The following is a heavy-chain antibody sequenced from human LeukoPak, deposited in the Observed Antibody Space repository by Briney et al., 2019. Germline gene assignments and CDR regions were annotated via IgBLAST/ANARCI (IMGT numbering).Heavy chain of an antibody. J-gene: IGHJ4*02. CDR1: GYSFTSYW. CDR3: ARVAKTGFSSSSDYFDY. CDR2: IYPGDSDT. Sequence: HGESLKISCKGSGYSFTSYWIGWVRQMPGKGLEWMGIIYPGDSDTRYNPSFQGQVTISADKSISTAYLQWSSLRASDTAMYYCARVAKTGFSSSSDYFDYWGQGTLVTVSS. V-gene: IGHV5-51*01. D-gene: IGHD6-6*01.